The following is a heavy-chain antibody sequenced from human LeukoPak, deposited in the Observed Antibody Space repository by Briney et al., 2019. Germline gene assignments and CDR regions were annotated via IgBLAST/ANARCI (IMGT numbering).Heavy chain of an antibody. J-gene: IGHJ4*02. CDR1: GFTFSSCA. D-gene: IGHD3-3*01. CDR3: AKDLYYDFWSGYYGNIDY. CDR2: ISGSGGST. Sequence: PGGSLRLSCAASGFTFSSCAMSWVRQAPGKGLEWVSAISGSGGSTYYADSVKGRFTISSDNSKHTLYLQMKSLRAEDTAVYYCAKDLYYDFWSGYYGNIDYWGQGTLVSVSS. V-gene: IGHV3-23*01.